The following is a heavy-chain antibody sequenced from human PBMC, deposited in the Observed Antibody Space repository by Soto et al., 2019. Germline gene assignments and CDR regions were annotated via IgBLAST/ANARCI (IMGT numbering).Heavy chain of an antibody. V-gene: IGHV3-7*01. Sequence: GGSLRLSCAGSGFRFSASWINWVRQAPGKGLEWVANMKLDGSEKYYVDSVKGRFTISRDNAKNLLYLQMSNLRAEDTAVYYCAREGGNSPYFFDYWGQGTPVTVSS. CDR3: AREGGNSPYFFDY. CDR1: GFRFSASW. CDR2: MKLDGSEK. D-gene: IGHD3-9*01. J-gene: IGHJ4*02.